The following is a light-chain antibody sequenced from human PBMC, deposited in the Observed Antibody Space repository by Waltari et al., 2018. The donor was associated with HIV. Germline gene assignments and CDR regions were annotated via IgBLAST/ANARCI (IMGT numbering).Light chain of an antibody. J-gene: IGLJ1*01. CDR2: GNS. Sequence: QSVLTQPPSVSGAPGQRVTISCTGSSSHIGAGYDVHWYQQLPGTAPKLLTHGNSTPPPGVPDRFSGAKSGTSASLAITGLQAEDEADYYCQSYDSSLSGYVFGTGTKVTVL. CDR3: QSYDSSLSGYV. CDR1: SSHIGAGYD. V-gene: IGLV1-40*01.